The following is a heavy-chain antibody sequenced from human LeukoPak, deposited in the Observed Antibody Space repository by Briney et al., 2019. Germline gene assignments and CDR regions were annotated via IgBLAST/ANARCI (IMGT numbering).Heavy chain of an antibody. V-gene: IGHV4-34*01. CDR1: GGSFSGYY. Sequence: SETLSLTCAVYGGSFSGYYWSWIRQPPGKGLEWIGEINHSGSTNYNPSLKSRVTISVDTSKNQFSLRLSSVTAADTAVYYCXXXXXXXXXXVWGSYRLDYWGQGTLVTVSS. J-gene: IGHJ4*02. CDR2: INHSGST. CDR3: XXXXXXXXXXVWGSYRLDY. D-gene: IGHD3-16*02.